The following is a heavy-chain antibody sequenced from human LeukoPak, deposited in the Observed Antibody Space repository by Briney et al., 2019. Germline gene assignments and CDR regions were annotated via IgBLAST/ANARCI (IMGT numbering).Heavy chain of an antibody. CDR2: IYYSGST. CDR3: ARDRAYYGSGSYYDY. Sequence: SETLSLTCTVSGGSISSGGYYWSWIRQHPGKGLEWIGYIYYSGSTYYNPSPKSRVTISVDTSKNQFSLKLSSVTAADTAVYYCARDRAYYGSGSYYDYWGQGTLVTVSS. CDR1: GGSISSGGYY. J-gene: IGHJ4*02. D-gene: IGHD3-10*01. V-gene: IGHV4-31*03.